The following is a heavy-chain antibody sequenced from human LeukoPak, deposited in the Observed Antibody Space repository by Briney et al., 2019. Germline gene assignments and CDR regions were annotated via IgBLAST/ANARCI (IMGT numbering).Heavy chain of an antibody. J-gene: IGHJ3*02. Sequence: GGSLRLSCAASGFTFSSYSMNWVRQAPGKGLEGVSSISSSSSYIYYADSVKGRFTISRDNAKNSLYLQMNSLRAEDTAVYYCAGSYDYVWGSYRYTYHDAFDIWGQGTMVTVSS. CDR2: ISSSSSYI. CDR3: AGSYDYVWGSYRYTYHDAFDI. CDR1: GFTFSSYS. V-gene: IGHV3-21*01. D-gene: IGHD3-16*02.